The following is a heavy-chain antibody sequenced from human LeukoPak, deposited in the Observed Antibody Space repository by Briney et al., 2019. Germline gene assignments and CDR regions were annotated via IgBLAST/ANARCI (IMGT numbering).Heavy chain of an antibody. V-gene: IGHV1-3*01. J-gene: IGHJ4*02. D-gene: IGHD6-13*01. CDR1: GYTFTSYA. CDR3: ARDLSSSYFDY. Sequence: ASVKVSCKASGYTFTSYAMHWVRQAPGQGLEWMGWINAGNGNTKYSQKFQGRVTITRDTSASTAYMELSSLRSEDTAVYYCARDLSSSYFDYWGQGTLVTVSS. CDR2: INAGNGNT.